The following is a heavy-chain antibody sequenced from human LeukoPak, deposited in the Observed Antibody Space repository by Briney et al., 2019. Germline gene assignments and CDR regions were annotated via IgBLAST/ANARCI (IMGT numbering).Heavy chain of an antibody. CDR2: IWYDGSNK. J-gene: IGHJ5*02. D-gene: IGHD3-10*01. CDR1: GFTFSNYG. V-gene: IGHV3-33*01. Sequence: QPGGSLRLSCAASGFTFSNYGMHWVRQAPGKGLEWVALIWYDGSNKHYAVSVAGRFTISRDISNNTLYLEMTSLRAEDTAVYYCARESNPVRGNWFDPWGQGTLVTVSS. CDR3: ARESNPVRGNWFDP.